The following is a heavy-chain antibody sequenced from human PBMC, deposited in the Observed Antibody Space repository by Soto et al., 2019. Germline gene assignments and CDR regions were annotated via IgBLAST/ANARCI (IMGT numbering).Heavy chain of an antibody. CDR3: VGGTGYWGLSAN. J-gene: IGHJ4*02. Sequence: QVQLVEAGGGVIQPGKSLRLSCAASGFAFSADAMHWVRQAPGKRLEWVAVLSADGSRQFYLDSVKGRFSISRDNSKNTPYLQVNTLRIVAMAMSSCVGGTGYWGLSANWGPGPLVSVSS. CDR1: GFAFSADA. CDR2: LSADGSRQ. D-gene: IGHD3-9*01. V-gene: IGHV3-33*01.